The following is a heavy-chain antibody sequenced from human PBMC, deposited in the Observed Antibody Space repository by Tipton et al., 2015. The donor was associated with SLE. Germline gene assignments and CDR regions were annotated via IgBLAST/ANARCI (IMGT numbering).Heavy chain of an antibody. D-gene: IGHD3-22*01. Sequence: TLSLTCTVSGGSISSSSYYWGWIRQPPGKGLEWIGNIYYSGSTYYNPSLKSRVTISVDTPKNQFSLKLSSVTAADTAVYYCARGVAYYFDSGAFDVWGQGTMVTVSS. J-gene: IGHJ3*01. V-gene: IGHV4-39*01. CDR3: ARGVAYYFDSGAFDV. CDR2: IYYSGST. CDR1: GGSISSSSYY.